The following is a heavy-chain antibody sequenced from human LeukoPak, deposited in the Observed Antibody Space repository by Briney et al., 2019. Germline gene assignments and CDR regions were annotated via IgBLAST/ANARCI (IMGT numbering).Heavy chain of an antibody. D-gene: IGHD1-26*01. CDR3: ARGGEPKWELLYQDY. CDR2: INPNSGGT. V-gene: IGHV1-2*02. J-gene: IGHJ4*02. Sequence: VASVKVSFKASGYIFVDFYMYWVRQAPGQGLEWMGWINPNSGGTSSAQKFQGRVTLTRDTSISTAFMELNSLRSDDTAVYYCARGGEPKWELLYQDYWGQGTLVTVSS. CDR1: GYIFVDFY.